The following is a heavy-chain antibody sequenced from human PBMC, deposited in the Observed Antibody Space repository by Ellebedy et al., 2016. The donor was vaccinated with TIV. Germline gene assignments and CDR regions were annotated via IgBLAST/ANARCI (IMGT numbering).Heavy chain of an antibody. D-gene: IGHD1-1*01. CDR2: THYRSKWNT. CDR3: ATWRFDY. Sequence: SETLSLXXAISGDSVSSNSAAWNWIRQSPSRGLEWLGRTHYRSKWNTDYAVSVKSRITINPDTSKNQFSLQLNSVTPEDTAVYYCATWRFDYWGQGTLVTVSS. CDR1: GDSVSSNSAA. J-gene: IGHJ4*02. V-gene: IGHV6-1*01.